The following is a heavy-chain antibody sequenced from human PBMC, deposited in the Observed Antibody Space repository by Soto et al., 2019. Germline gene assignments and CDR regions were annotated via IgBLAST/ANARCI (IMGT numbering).Heavy chain of an antibody. CDR2: IIPIFGTA. CDR1: GGTFSSYA. D-gene: IGHD3-9*01. Sequence: QVQLVQSGAEVKKPGSSVKVSCKASGGTFSSYAISWVRQAPGQGLEWMGGIIPIFGTANYAQKFQGRVTITADEYTSTAYMELSSLRSEDTAVYYCARDAGFDPDYYYYGMDVWGQGTTFTVSS. V-gene: IGHV1-69*12. CDR3: ARDAGFDPDYYYYGMDV. J-gene: IGHJ6*02.